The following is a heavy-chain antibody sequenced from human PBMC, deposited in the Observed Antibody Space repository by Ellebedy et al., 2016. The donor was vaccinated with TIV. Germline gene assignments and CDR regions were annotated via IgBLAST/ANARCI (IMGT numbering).Heavy chain of an antibody. D-gene: IGHD6-6*01. J-gene: IGHJ4*02. CDR2: IRSDANGGTG. V-gene: IGHV3-49*03. CDR1: GFTFGYYV. CDR3: TRDWGGAGRPRFDY. Sequence: GESLKISCATSGFTFGYYVLSWFRQAPGKGLEWVGFIRSDANGGTGEYAASVKGRLTISRDDSKGIADLQMNSLNTEDSAVYYCTRDWGGAGRPRFDYWGQGTLVTVSS.